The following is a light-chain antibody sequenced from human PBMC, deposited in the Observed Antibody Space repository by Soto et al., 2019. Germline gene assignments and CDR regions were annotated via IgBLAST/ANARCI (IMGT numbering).Light chain of an antibody. J-gene: IGKJ2*01. V-gene: IGKV3-20*01. CDR2: GAS. Sequence: EIVLTQSPGTLSLSPGERATLSCRASQSVSSSYLAWYQQKPGQAPRLLIYGASSRANGIPDRFSGSGSGTDVNLTISRLEPEDFAVYYCQQYGSSPYTFGQGTKMEIK. CDR3: QQYGSSPYT. CDR1: QSVSSSY.